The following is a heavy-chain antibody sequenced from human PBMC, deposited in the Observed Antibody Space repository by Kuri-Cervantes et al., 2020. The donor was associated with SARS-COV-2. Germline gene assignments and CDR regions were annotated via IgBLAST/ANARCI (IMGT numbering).Heavy chain of an antibody. D-gene: IGHD3-3*01. J-gene: IGHJ4*02. CDR3: AATKGYFWSGYSPIDY. CDR2: IRQDGSEK. Sequence: GGSLRLSCAASGFTFSNAWMSWVRQAPGKGLEWVANIRQDGSEKYYVDSVKGRFTISRDNAKNSLYLQMNSLRAEDTAVYYCAATKGYFWSGYSPIDYWGQGTLVTVSS. CDR1: GFTFSNAW. V-gene: IGHV3-7*01.